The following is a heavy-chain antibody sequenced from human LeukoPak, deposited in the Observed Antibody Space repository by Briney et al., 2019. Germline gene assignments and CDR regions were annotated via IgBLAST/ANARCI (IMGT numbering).Heavy chain of an antibody. J-gene: IGHJ3*02. Sequence: ASVKVSCKASGYTFTSYDINWVRQATGQGLEWMGWMNPNSGNTGYAQKFQGRVTMTRNTSISTAYMELSSLRSEDTAVYYCARNHYVVVTAIDAFDIWGQGTMVTVSS. D-gene: IGHD2-21*02. V-gene: IGHV1-8*01. CDR3: ARNHYVVVTAIDAFDI. CDR2: MNPNSGNT. CDR1: GYTFTSYD.